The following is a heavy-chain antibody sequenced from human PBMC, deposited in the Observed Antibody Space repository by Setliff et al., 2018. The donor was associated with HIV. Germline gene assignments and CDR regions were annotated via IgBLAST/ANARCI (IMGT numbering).Heavy chain of an antibody. CDR2: ISSTSTYI. V-gene: IGHV3-21*06. D-gene: IGHD5-12*01. CDR1: GFTFSSFG. Sequence: GGSLRLSCAASGFTFSSFGMHWVRQAPGKGLEWVSSISSTSTYIYYADSVKGRFTISRDDAKNSLYLQMNSLRAEDTAVYYCATWPTERLNALDNWGQGTMVTVSS. J-gene: IGHJ3*02. CDR3: ATWPTERLNALDN.